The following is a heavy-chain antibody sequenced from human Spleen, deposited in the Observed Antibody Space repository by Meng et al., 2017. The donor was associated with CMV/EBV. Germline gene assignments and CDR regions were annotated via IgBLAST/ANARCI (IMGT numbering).Heavy chain of an antibody. CDR2: INPKSGGT. J-gene: IGHJ5*02. V-gene: IGHV1-2*02. Sequence: KASGYTFIGYHMFWVRQAPGQGLEWMGWINPKSGGTNYAQKFQDRVTMTRDTSISTAYMELSRLRSDDTAVYYCARGDIVRSVRFDPWGQGSLVTVSS. CDR3: ARGDIVRSVRFDP. CDR1: GYTFIGYH. D-gene: IGHD3-16*02.